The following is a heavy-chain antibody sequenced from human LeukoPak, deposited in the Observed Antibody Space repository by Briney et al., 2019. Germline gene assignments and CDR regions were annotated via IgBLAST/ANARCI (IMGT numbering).Heavy chain of an antibody. Sequence: SETLSLTCTVSGGSISSYYWSWIRQPPAKGLERIGYIYYSGSTNYNPSLNSRVTISVDTSKNQFSLKLSSVTAADTAVYYCARALGVYYYYYYMDVWGKGTTVTVSS. D-gene: IGHD3-16*01. J-gene: IGHJ6*03. CDR2: IYYSGST. CDR1: GGSISSYY. V-gene: IGHV4-59*01. CDR3: ARALGVYYYYYYMDV.